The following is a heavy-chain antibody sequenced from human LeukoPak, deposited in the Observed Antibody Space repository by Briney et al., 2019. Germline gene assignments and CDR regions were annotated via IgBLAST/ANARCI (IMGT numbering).Heavy chain of an antibody. Sequence: PSETLSLTCAVYGGSFSGYYWSWIRQHPGKGLEWIGEINHSGSTNYNPSLKSRVTISVDTSKNQFSLKLSSVTAADTAVYYCARLGTVLRYFYWFDPWGQGTLGTVSS. CDR3: ARLGTVLRYFYWFDP. J-gene: IGHJ5*02. D-gene: IGHD3-9*01. CDR1: GGSFSGYY. V-gene: IGHV4-34*01. CDR2: INHSGST.